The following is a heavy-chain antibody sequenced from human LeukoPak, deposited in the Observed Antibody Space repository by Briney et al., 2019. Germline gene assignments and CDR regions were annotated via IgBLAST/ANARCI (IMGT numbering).Heavy chain of an antibody. CDR3: ARETPPGGAFDI. CDR2: INVLHGST. Sequence: ASVKVSCKAAGYTFTTHYIHWVRQAPGQGLQWMGIINVLHGSTGYAQKFQGRVTMTRDTSTNTVYMELSSLRSEDTAVYYCARETPPGGAFDIWGQGTMVTVSS. V-gene: IGHV1-46*01. D-gene: IGHD4-23*01. CDR1: GYTFTTHY. J-gene: IGHJ3*02.